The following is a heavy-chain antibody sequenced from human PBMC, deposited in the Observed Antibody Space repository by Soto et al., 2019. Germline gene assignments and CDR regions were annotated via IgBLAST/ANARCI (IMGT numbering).Heavy chain of an antibody. CDR2: IFHSGST. J-gene: IGHJ4*02. V-gene: IGHV4-61*08. CDR3: ARVGDRWYVDNQDYYFDY. Sequence: PSETLSLTCTVSRGSVSGRAYYWSWIRQSPGKGLEWIGYIFHSGSTKYNPSLKSRATISVDTSTNQFSLKLTSVTAADTAVYYCARVGDRWYVDNQDYYFDYWGQGTLVTVSS. D-gene: IGHD6-13*01. CDR1: RGSVSGRAYY.